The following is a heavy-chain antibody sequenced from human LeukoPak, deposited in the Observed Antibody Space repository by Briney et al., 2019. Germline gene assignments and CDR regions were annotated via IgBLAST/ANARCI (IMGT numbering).Heavy chain of an antibody. CDR3: AREYNWNPYYFDY. Sequence: ASVKVSCKASGGTFSSYAISWVRQAPRQGLEWMGGIIPIFGTANYAQKFQGRVTITTDESTSTAYMELSSLRSEDTAVYYCAREYNWNPYYFDYWGQGTLVTVSS. V-gene: IGHV1-69*05. J-gene: IGHJ4*02. CDR1: GGTFSSYA. D-gene: IGHD1-20*01. CDR2: IIPIFGTA.